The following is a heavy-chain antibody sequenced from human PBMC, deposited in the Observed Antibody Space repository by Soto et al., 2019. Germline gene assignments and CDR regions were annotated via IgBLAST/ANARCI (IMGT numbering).Heavy chain of an antibody. Sequence: ASVKVSCKASGYTFTSYGISWVRQAPGQGLEWMGWISAYNGNTNYAQKLQGRVTMTTDTSTSTAYMELRSLRSDDTAVYYCARTHSGYDPEYSFDYWGQGTLVTVSS. CDR3: ARTHSGYDPEYSFDY. CDR1: GYTFTSYG. V-gene: IGHV1-18*01. CDR2: ISAYNGNT. D-gene: IGHD5-12*01. J-gene: IGHJ4*02.